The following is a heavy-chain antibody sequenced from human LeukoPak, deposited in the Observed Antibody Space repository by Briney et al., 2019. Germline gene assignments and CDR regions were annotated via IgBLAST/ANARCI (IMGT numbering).Heavy chain of an antibody. D-gene: IGHD5-18*01. V-gene: IGHV1-18*01. CDR1: GYTFTSYG. J-gene: IGHJ4*02. CDR3: ATRVTDVDTAMVDLDY. CDR2: ISAYSGDT. Sequence: ASVKVSCKASGYTFTSYGISWVRQAPGQGLEWMGWISAYSGDTNYAQKFQGRVTMTTDTSTSTAYMELRSLRSDDTAVYYCATRVTDVDTAMVDLDYWGQGTLVTVSS.